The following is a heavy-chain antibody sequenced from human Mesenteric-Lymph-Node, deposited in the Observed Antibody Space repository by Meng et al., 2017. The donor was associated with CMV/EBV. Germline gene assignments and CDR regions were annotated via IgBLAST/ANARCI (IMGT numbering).Heavy chain of an antibody. J-gene: IGHJ5*02. D-gene: IGHD6-13*01. CDR3: AGGIAAAGSRWFDP. Sequence: QVQLVQPGAEVKKPGSSVKVSCKASGGTFSSYTISWVRQAPGQGLEWMGRIIPILGIVNYAQKFQGRVTITADKFTSTAYMELSSLRSEDTAVYYCAGGIAAAGSRWFDPWGQGTLVTVSS. CDR2: IIPILGIV. CDR1: GGTFSSYT. V-gene: IGHV1-69*02.